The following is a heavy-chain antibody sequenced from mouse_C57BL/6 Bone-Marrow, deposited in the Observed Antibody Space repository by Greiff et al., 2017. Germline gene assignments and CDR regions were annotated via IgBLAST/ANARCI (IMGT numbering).Heavy chain of an antibody. V-gene: IGHV5-9*01. Sequence: EVQRVESGGGLVKPGGSLKLSCAASGFTFSSYTMSWVRQTPEKRLEWVATISGGGGNTYYPDSVKGRFTISRDNAKNTLYLQMSSLRSQDTALYYCARQVRSFEWGQGTSVTVSS. D-gene: IGHD1-1*01. J-gene: IGHJ4*01. CDR2: ISGGGGNT. CDR1: GFTFSSYT. CDR3: ARQVRSFE.